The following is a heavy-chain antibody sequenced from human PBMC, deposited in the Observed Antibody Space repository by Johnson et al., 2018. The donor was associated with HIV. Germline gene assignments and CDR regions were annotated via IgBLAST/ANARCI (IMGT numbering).Heavy chain of an antibody. J-gene: IGHJ3*02. V-gene: IGHV3-13*01. CDR3: TRVARGDSSGHDAFDI. CDR2: IGTAGDT. D-gene: IGHD3-22*01. Sequence: EVQLVESGGGLIQPGGSLRLSCAASGFTFSSYDMHWVRQVTGQGLEWVSAIGTAGDTYYPGSVKGRFTISRENAKNSLYLQMNSLRAGDTAVYYCTRVARGDSSGHDAFDIWGQGTMVTVSS. CDR1: GFTFSSYD.